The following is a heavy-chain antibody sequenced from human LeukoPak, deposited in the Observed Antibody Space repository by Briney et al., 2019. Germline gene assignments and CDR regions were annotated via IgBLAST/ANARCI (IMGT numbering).Heavy chain of an antibody. J-gene: IGHJ4*02. V-gene: IGHV1-18*01. CDR2: ISAYNGNT. CDR3: ASGGRGWNSGLDFDY. Sequence: ASVKVSCKASGYTFTSYGISWARQAPGQGLEWMGWISAYNGNTNYAQKLQGRVTMTTDTSTSTAYMELRSLRSDDTAVHYCASGGRGWNSGLDFDYWGQGTLVTVSS. CDR1: GYTFTSYG. D-gene: IGHD1-7*01.